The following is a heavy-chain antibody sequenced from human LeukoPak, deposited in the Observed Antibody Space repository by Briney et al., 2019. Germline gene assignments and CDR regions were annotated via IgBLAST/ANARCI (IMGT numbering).Heavy chain of an antibody. CDR1: GSTFSSQA. J-gene: IGHJ4*02. CDR2: FDTGFGT. V-gene: IGHV3-23*01. Sequence: GGSLRLSCAASGSTFSSQALSWVRQAPGRGLEWVSAFDTGFGTYYPDSLKGRFTISRDNSKNTLFLQMNSLRAEDTAVYYCARSSGWWSLDYWGQGTLVTVSS. D-gene: IGHD6-19*01. CDR3: ARSSGWWSLDY.